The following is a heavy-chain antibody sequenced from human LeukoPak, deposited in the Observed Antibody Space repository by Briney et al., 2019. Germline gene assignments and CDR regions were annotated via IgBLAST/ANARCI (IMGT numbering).Heavy chain of an antibody. Sequence: ASVKVSCKVSGYTLTELSMHWVRQAPGKGREWMGGFDPEDGETIYAQKFQGRVTMTEDTSTDTAYMELSSLRSEDTAVYYCATTGYCSGGSCRLYWFDPWGQGTLVTVSS. D-gene: IGHD2-15*01. V-gene: IGHV1-24*01. CDR2: FDPEDGET. J-gene: IGHJ5*02. CDR3: ATTGYCSGGSCRLYWFDP. CDR1: GYTLTELS.